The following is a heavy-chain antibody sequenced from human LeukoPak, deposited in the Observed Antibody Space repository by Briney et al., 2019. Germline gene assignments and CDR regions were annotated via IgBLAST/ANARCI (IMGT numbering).Heavy chain of an antibody. Sequence: HTGGSLRLSCAASGFTFSSYSMNWVRQAPGKGLEWVSYISSSSSTVSYADSVKGRFTISRDNAKNTLSLQMNSLTAEDTAVYYCAGRWTADFDIRGQGTLVTVSS. J-gene: IGHJ3*02. D-gene: IGHD2-2*01. CDR1: GFTFSSYS. V-gene: IGHV3-48*01. CDR2: ISSSSSTV. CDR3: AGRWTADFDI.